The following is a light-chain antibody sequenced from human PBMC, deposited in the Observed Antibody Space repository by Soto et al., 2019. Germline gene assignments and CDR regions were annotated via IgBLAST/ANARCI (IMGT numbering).Light chain of an antibody. Sequence: QSVLTQPASVSGSPGQSITVSCTGTTSDVGGSDYVAWYQQHPGKAPKLMIYDVSSRPSGVSNRFSGSKSGNTASLTISGLQAEDEADYYCSSYLGSSTLSGVFGTGTKVTVL. CDR1: TSDVGGSDY. J-gene: IGLJ1*01. CDR2: DVS. CDR3: SSYLGSSTLSGV. V-gene: IGLV2-14*01.